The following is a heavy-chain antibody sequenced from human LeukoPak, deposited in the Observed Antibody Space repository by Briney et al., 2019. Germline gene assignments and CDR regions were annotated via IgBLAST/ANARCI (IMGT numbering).Heavy chain of an antibody. J-gene: IGHJ4*02. CDR2: ISSSSTTV. CDR1: GFTFSSYS. CDR3: AREPHGNYHTPGDY. V-gene: IGHV3-48*04. D-gene: IGHD1-7*01. Sequence: GGSLRLSCAASGFTFSSYSMNWVRQAPGKGLEWVSYISSSSTTVYYADSVKDRFTISRDNAKNSLFLQMNSLRSEDTAVYYCAREPHGNYHTPGDYWGQGTLVTVSS.